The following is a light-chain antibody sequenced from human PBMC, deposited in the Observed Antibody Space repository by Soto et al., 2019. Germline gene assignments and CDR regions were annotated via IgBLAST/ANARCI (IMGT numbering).Light chain of an antibody. J-gene: IGLJ1*01. CDR3: SSYAGTHVV. Sequence: QPVLTHPPSGSGAPRQAVAITNTGNSSDVGGYNYVSWYQQHPGKAPKLMIYDVSERPSGVPDRFSGSKSGNTASLTVSGLQAEDEADYFCSSYAGTHVVFGTGTKVTGL. CDR2: DVS. V-gene: IGLV2-8*01. CDR1: SSDVGGYNY.